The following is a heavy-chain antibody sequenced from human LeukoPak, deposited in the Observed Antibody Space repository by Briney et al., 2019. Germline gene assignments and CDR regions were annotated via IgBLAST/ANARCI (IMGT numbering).Heavy chain of an antibody. Sequence: SETLSLTCAVYGGSFSGYYWSWIRQPPGKGLEWIGEINHSGSTNYNPSLKSRVTISVDTSKNQFSLKLSSVTAADTAVYYCARHSKGDGPFDYWGQGTLVTVSS. V-gene: IGHV4-34*01. CDR1: GGSFSGYY. CDR3: ARHSKGDGPFDY. CDR2: INHSGST. J-gene: IGHJ4*02.